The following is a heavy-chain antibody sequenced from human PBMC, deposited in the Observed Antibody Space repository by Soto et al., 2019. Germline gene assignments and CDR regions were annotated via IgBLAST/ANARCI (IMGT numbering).Heavy chain of an antibody. CDR3: ARRAVVGYVGPLVFDY. V-gene: IGHV1-3*01. CDR2: INAGNGNT. D-gene: IGHD3-9*01. CDR1: GYTFTSYA. J-gene: IGHJ4*02. Sequence: ASVKVSCKASGYTFTSYAMHWVRQAPGQRLEWMGWINAGNGNTKYSQKFQGRVTITRDTSASTAYMELSSLRSEDTAVYYCARRAVVGYVGPLVFDYWGQGTLVTVSS.